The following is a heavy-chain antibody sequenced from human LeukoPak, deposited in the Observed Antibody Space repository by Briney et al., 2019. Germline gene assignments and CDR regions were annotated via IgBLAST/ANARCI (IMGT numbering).Heavy chain of an antibody. CDR3: ARDGVGYGDYGWFDP. CDR2: ISSSGSTI. CDR1: GFTFSSYS. J-gene: IGHJ5*02. Sequence: GGSLRLSCAASGFTFSSYSMNWVRQAPGKGLEWVSYISSSGSTIYYADSVKGRFTISRDNAKNSLYLQMNSLRAEDTAVYYCARDGVGYGDYGWFDPWGQGTLVTVSS. D-gene: IGHD4-17*01. V-gene: IGHV3-48*04.